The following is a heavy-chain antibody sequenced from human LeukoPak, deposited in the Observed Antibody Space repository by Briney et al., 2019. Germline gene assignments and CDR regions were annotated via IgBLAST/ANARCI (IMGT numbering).Heavy chain of an antibody. J-gene: IGHJ6*03. Sequence: ASVKVSCKASGDTFTSYYIHWMRQAPGQGLEWLGMITPNIGSTTYAQQFQGRITMTSDKSTSTVYMDLSSLRFEDTAVYFCARTEYHYYYMDVWGRGTTVTISS. CDR1: GDTFTSYY. V-gene: IGHV1-46*01. CDR3: ARTEYHYYYMDV. CDR2: ITPNIGST.